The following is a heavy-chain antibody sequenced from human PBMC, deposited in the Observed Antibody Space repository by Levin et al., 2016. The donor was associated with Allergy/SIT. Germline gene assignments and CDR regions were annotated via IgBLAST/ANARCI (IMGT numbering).Heavy chain of an antibody. J-gene: IGHJ1*01. CDR2: IYYSGSA. Sequence: SETLSLTCTVSGGSISSYYWNWIRQPPGKGLEWIGYIYYSGSANYNPSLKSRVTISVDSSKNQFSLKLRSVTAADTAVYYCARPISCSSTICSGPFQLWGQGTQVTVSS. D-gene: IGHD2-2*01. CDR1: GGSISSYY. CDR3: ARPISCSSTICSGPFQL. V-gene: IGHV4-59*12.